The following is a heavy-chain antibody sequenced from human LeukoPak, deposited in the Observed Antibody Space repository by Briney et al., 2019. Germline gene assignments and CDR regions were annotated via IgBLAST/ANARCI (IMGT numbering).Heavy chain of an antibody. D-gene: IGHD1-26*01. J-gene: IGHJ4*02. CDR3: ARGTGVGVTTAFDY. Sequence: ASVKVSCKVSGYSFSNYAMNWVRQAPGQGLEWMGWINTNTGNPTYVQGFTGRFVFSLDTSASTAYLQISSLKAEDTAVYYCARGTGVGVTTAFDYWGQGTLVTVSS. CDR2: INTNTGNP. V-gene: IGHV7-4-1*02. CDR1: GYSFSNYA.